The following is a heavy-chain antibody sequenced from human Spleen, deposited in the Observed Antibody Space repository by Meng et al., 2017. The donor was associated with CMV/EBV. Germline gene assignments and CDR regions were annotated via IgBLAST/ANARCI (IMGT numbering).Heavy chain of an antibody. CDR3: AKYSAVGERLYYFDY. J-gene: IGHJ4*02. D-gene: IGHD2-21*01. V-gene: IGHV3-74*01. CDR1: AFTFSSSW. Sequence: GESLKISCAASAFTFSSSWMHWVRQPPGKGLVWVSRISPDGSNTAHADSVEGRFTISRDNAKNTLYLQMNSLRAEDTAVYYCAKYSAVGERLYYFDYWGQGTLVTVSS. CDR2: ISPDGSNT.